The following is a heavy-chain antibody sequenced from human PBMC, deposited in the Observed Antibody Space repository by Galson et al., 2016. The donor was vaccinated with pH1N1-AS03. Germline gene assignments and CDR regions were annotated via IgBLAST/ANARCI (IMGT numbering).Heavy chain of an antibody. CDR3: ATGRGYYYEY. V-gene: IGHV3-74*01. J-gene: IGHJ4*02. CDR2: VNGDGSST. D-gene: IGHD3-10*01. Sequence: SLRLSCAASGFTFSNLWMHWVRQGPGKGLVWVARVNGDGSSTTYADSAKGRFTISRDNAKNTVYLQMISLRAEDTAVYYCATGRGYYYEYWGQGTLVTVSS. CDR1: GFTFSNLW.